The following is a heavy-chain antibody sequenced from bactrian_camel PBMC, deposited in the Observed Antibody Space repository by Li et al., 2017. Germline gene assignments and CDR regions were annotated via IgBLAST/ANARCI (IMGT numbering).Heavy chain of an antibody. CDR3: TRDRGLAVPAGSFDY. D-gene: IGHD6*01. Sequence: HVQLVESGGGSVQAGGSLRLSCTASTSTYSGNCMGWFRQAPGKGLEWVSSISSDGRNTYYAASMRGRFAISRDNVKNTINLELNSLKTEGTAMYYCTRDRGLAVPAGSFDYWAQGTQVTVS. V-gene: IGHV3S6*01. J-gene: IGHJ6*01. CDR2: ISSDGRNT. CDR1: TSTYSGNC.